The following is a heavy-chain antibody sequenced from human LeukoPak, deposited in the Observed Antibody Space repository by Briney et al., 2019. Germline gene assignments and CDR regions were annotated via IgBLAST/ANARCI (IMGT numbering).Heavy chain of an antibody. V-gene: IGHV3-30*01. CDR1: GFTFSSYA. CDR3: ARDRGCYDSSGYCYFDY. J-gene: IGHJ4*02. D-gene: IGHD3-22*01. Sequence: GGSLRLSCAASGFTFSSYAMHWVRQAPGKGLEWVAVISYDGSNKYYADSVKGRFTISRDNSKNTLYLQMNSLRAEDTAVCYCARDRGCYDSSGYCYFDYWGQGTLVTVSS. CDR2: ISYDGSNK.